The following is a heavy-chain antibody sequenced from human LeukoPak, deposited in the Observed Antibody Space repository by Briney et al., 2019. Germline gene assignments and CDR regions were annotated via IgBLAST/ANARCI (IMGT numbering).Heavy chain of an antibody. D-gene: IGHD3-10*01. V-gene: IGHV4-34*01. J-gene: IGHJ6*03. Sequence: PSETLSLTCAVYGGSFSGYYWSWIRQPPGKGLEWIGEINHSGSTNYNPSLKSRVTISVDTSKNQFSLKLSSVTAADTAVYYCARGWCGSGSYYYYYMDVWGKGTTVTVSS. CDR1: GGSFSGYY. CDR2: INHSGST. CDR3: ARGWCGSGSYYYYYMDV.